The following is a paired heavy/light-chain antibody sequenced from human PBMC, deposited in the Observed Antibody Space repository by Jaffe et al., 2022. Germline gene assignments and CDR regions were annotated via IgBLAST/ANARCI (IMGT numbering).Light chain of an antibody. Sequence: QSVLTQPPSVSGAPGQRVTISCTGSSSNIGAGYDVHWYQQLPGKAPKLLISGNSNRPSGVPDRFSGSKSGTSASLAITGLQAEDEAGYHCQSYDSSLSGTVFGGGTKVNVL. CDR2: GNS. CDR3: QSYDSSLSGTV. V-gene: IGLV1-40*01. CDR1: SSNIGAGYD. J-gene: IGLJ2*01.
Heavy chain of an antibody. CDR2: IKTDGSST. J-gene: IGHJ6*03. CDR1: GFTISSFW. Sequence: EVQLVESGGGLVQPGGSLRLSCAASGFTISSFWMHWVRQAPGKGLVCVSRIKTDGSSTYYADSVKGRFTISRDNAKNTLYLQTNSLTVEDTAVYYCARGSWGGGVRGEYMDVWGKGTTVTVSS. V-gene: IGHV3-74*01. CDR3: ARGSWGGGVRGEYMDV. D-gene: IGHD3-16*01.